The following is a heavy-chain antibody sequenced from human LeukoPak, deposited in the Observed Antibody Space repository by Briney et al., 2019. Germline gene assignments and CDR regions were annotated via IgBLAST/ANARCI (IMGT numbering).Heavy chain of an antibody. CDR2: IYHSGST. CDR1: GGSISSSNW. V-gene: IGHV4-4*02. Sequence: SETLSLTCAVSGGSISSSNWWSWVRPRPGKGLEWIGEIYHSGSTNYNPSLKRRVTISVDKSKNQFSLKLSSVTAADTAVYYCARDGGSVAFDIWGQGTMVTVSS. J-gene: IGHJ3*02. D-gene: IGHD3-16*01. CDR3: ARDGGSVAFDI.